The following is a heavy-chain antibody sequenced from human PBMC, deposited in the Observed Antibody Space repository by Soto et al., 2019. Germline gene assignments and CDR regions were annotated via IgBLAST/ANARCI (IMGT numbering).Heavy chain of an antibody. CDR1: GYTFTSYG. CDR2: ISAYNGNT. J-gene: IGHJ5*02. D-gene: IGHD2-2*01. Sequence: ASVKVSCKASGYTFTSYGISWVRHAPGQGLEWMGWISAYNGNTNYAQKLQGRVTMTTDTSTSTAYMELRSLRSDDTAVYYCARDGRKYQLLSSNWFDPWGQGTLVTVSS. CDR3: ARDGRKYQLLSSNWFDP. V-gene: IGHV1-18*01.